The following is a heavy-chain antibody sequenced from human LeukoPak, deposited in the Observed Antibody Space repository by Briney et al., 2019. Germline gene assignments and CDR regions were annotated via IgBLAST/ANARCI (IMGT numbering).Heavy chain of an antibody. CDR1: EFTFSSYE. CDR2: IGGSGDIT. J-gene: IGHJ6*03. Sequence: PGGSLRLSCAASEFTFSSYEMNWVRQAPGKGLEWVSYIGGSGDITYYADSVKGRFTVSRDNAKNSLYLQMNSLRAEDTAVYYCAREDFRVVPPLYYYYMDVWGKGTTVTVSS. D-gene: IGHD3-3*01. CDR3: AREDFRVVPPLYYYYMDV. V-gene: IGHV3-48*03.